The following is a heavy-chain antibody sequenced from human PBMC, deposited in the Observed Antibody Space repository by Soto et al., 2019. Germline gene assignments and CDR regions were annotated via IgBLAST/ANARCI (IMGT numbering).Heavy chain of an antibody. V-gene: IGHV1-8*01. D-gene: IGHD3-10*01. CDR1: GSTFTSLH. CDR2: VNPNNGDT. J-gene: IGHJ4*02. Sequence: QVQLVQSGAEVKKPGASVKVSCKASGSTFTSLHMNWVRQATGQGLEWMGWVNPNNGDTGYAQKFQGRVTMTRNTSISTFYMELSSLTSDDTAVYYCARGVGDLGDYWGQGTLVTVSS. CDR3: ARGVGDLGDY.